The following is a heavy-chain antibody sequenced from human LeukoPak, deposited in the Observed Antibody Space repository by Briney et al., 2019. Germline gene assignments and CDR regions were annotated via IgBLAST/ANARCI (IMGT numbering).Heavy chain of an antibody. V-gene: IGHV4-38-2*02. CDR1: GYSISSGYY. D-gene: IGHD1-26*01. CDR3: ASDSGSYPS. Sequence: PSETLSLTCTVSGYSISSGYYWGWIRQPPGKGLEWIGSIYHSGSTYYNPSLKSRVTISVDTSKNQFSLKLSSVTAADTALYYCASDSGSYPSWGQGTLVAVSS. J-gene: IGHJ5*02. CDR2: IYHSGST.